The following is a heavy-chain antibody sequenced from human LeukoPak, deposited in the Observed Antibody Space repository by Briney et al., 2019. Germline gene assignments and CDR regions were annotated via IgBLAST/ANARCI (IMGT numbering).Heavy chain of an antibody. D-gene: IGHD6-19*01. CDR3: ARSEAVAWSFDL. J-gene: IGHJ2*01. CDR1: GFTFSSYG. Sequence: PGGSLRLSCAASGFTFSSYGMHWVRQAPGKGLEWVAVIWYDGSNKYYADSVQGRFTISRDNAKNTLYLQMNSLRAEDTAVYYCARSEAVAWSFDLWGRGTLVTVSS. CDR2: IWYDGSNK. V-gene: IGHV3-33*03.